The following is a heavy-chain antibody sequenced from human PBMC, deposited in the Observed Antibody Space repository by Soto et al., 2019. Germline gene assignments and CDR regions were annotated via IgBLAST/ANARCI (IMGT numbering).Heavy chain of an antibody. CDR3: AKMEGNTYGLFH. D-gene: IGHD5-18*01. V-gene: IGHV3-74*01. J-gene: IGHJ4*02. CDR2: IKTDGSST. CDR1: GFSFSNYW. Sequence: EVQLVESGGGLVQPGGSLRLSCAASGFSFSNYWIHWVRQAPGKGLVWGSRIKTDGSSTDYAASVKGRFTTSRDNAKNTLYSQMNSLTAEDTAVYYCAKMEGNTYGLFHWGQGTLVTVSS.